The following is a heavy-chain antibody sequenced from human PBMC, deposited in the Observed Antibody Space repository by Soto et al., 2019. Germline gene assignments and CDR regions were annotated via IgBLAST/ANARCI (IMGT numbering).Heavy chain of an antibody. CDR3: ATNYQEPSDDAFDV. CDR2: ISRNSRYT. V-gene: IGHV3-11*06. Sequence: QVQLVESGGGLVKPGGSLRLSCAASGFTFSDYFMAWIRQAPGKGLEWIAYISRNSRYTNFADSVSGRFTISRDNAKNSLYLQMNDLSAEDTAVYYCATNYQEPSDDAFDVWGQGTMVTVSS. J-gene: IGHJ3*01. CDR1: GFTFSDYF. D-gene: IGHD2-2*01.